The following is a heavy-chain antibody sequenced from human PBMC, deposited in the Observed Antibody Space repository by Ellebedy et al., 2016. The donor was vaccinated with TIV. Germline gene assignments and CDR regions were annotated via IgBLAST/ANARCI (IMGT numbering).Heavy chain of an antibody. D-gene: IGHD4-17*01. CDR2: INPNGGGA. J-gene: IGHJ4*02. V-gene: IGHV1-46*01. Sequence: ASVKVSXXASGYTFTSYYMHWVRQAPGQGLEWMGIINPNGGGATYAQKFQGRVTMTTDTSTNTDYMELRSLRSDDTAVYYCARTVLDYGDSHFDHWGQGTLVSVSS. CDR1: GYTFTSYY. CDR3: ARTVLDYGDSHFDH.